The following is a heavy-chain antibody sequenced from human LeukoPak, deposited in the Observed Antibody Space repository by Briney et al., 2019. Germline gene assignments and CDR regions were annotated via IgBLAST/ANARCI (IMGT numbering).Heavy chain of an antibody. D-gene: IGHD1-26*01. V-gene: IGHV3-21*04. CDR3: AKEGARAPYYFDY. CDR2: ISSSSSYI. Sequence: GSLRLSCAASGFTFSSYSMNWVRQAPGKGLEWVSSISSSSSYIYYADSVKGRFTISRDNAKNSLYLQMNSLRAEDTAVYYCAKEGARAPYYFDYWGQGTLVTVSS. CDR1: GFTFSSYS. J-gene: IGHJ4*02.